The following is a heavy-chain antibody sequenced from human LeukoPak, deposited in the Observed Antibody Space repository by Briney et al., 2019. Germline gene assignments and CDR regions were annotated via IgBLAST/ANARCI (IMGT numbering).Heavy chain of an antibody. Sequence: GGSLRLSCAASGFTFNTFNMNWVRQAPGKGLEWVSSITIGGDYIYYADSVKGRFTTSRDNAKNSLSLQLNSLRVEDTAVYYCARGHYDVLAASYKWTPDYWGQGTLVTVSS. D-gene: IGHD3-9*01. V-gene: IGHV3-21*01. J-gene: IGHJ4*02. CDR1: GFTFNTFN. CDR3: ARGHYDVLAASYKWTPDY. CDR2: ITIGGDYI.